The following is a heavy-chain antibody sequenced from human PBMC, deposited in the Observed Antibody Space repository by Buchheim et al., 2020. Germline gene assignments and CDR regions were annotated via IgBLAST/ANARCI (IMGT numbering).Heavy chain of an antibody. J-gene: IGHJ4*01. CDR3: ARGGGYCIDF. D-gene: IGHD2-21*02. V-gene: IGHV4-4*02. CDR2: VLHSGST. CDR1: GDSVTRDRW. Sequence: QVQLQESGPGLVKPSGTLSLTCGVSGDSVTRDRWWNWVRQPPGGGLEWIGEVLHSGSTNYNPSLRNRVTISLDKSRNQVSLQLTSVTAADTALYFCARGGGYCIDFWGHGTL.